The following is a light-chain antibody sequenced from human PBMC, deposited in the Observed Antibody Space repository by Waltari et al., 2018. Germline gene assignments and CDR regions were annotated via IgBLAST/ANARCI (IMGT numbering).Light chain of an antibody. CDR2: RIN. CDR1: SSNIGTNY. CDR3: AAWDDSLTGWV. V-gene: IGLV1-47*01. Sequence: QSVLTQPPSASGTPGQRVTISCSGSSSNIGTNYVNWYQQLPGTAPKLPIYRINRRPSGFPDRFSGSKSGTAASLAISGLRSEDEAEYYCAAWDDSLTGWVFGGGTKLTVL. J-gene: IGLJ3*02.